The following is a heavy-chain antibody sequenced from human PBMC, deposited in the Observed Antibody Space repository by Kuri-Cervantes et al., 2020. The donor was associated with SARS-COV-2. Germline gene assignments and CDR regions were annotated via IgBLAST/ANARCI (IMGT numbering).Heavy chain of an antibody. V-gene: IGHV3-30-3*01. CDR3: AREARGVGSTHRAHFDY. J-gene: IGHJ4*02. CDR1: GFTFSSYA. Sequence: GESLKISCAASGFTFSSYAMHWVRQAPGKGLEWVAVISYDGSNKYYADSVKGRFTISRDNAKNSLYLQMNSLRAEDTAVYYCAREARGVGSTHRAHFDYWGQGTLVTVSS. CDR2: ISYDGSNK. D-gene: IGHD2-2*01.